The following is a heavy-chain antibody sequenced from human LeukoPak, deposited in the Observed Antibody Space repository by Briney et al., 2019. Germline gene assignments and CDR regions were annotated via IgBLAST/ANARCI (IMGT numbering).Heavy chain of an antibody. V-gene: IGHV3-48*02. D-gene: IGHD3-10*01. CDR1: GFTFFSYS. Sequence: GGSLRLSCAPSGFTFFSYSMNWVRQAPGKGLEWVSYISSSSSTIYYADSVKGRFTISRDNAKTSLYLQMNSLRDEDTAVYYCARGYYGSYAFDIWGQGTMVTVSS. CDR2: ISSSSSTI. CDR3: ARGYYGSYAFDI. J-gene: IGHJ3*02.